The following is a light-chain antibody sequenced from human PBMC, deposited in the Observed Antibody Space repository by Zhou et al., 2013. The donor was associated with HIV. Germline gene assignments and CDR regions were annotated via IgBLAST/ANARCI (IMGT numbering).Light chain of an antibody. CDR1: QGIRND. Sequence: AIQMTQSPSSLSASVGDRVTITCRASQGIRNDLGWYQHKPGKAPTLLISAASRLHSGVPSRFSGSGSGTDFTLTITSLQPEDFATYYCLQDFNYPYTFGQGTKLEIK. V-gene: IGKV1-6*01. CDR3: LQDFNYPYT. CDR2: AAS. J-gene: IGKJ2*01.